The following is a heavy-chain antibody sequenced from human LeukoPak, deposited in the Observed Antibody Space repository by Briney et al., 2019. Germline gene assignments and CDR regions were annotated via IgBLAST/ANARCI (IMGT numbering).Heavy chain of an antibody. CDR2: IYSGGGT. D-gene: IGHD6-19*01. J-gene: IGHJ4*02. CDR3: AKDALGGSGWYGLLDY. Sequence: GGTLRLSCAASGFTFSSYGMSWVRQAPGKGLEWVSLIYSGGGTSYADSVKGRFTISRDNSKNTLYLQMNSLRAEDTAVYYCAKDALGGSGWYGLLDYWGQGTLVTVSS. V-gene: IGHV3-23*01. CDR1: GFTFSSYG.